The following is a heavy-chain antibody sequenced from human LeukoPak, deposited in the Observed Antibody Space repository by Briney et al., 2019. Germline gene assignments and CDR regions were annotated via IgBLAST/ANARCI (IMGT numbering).Heavy chain of an antibody. V-gene: IGHV3-30*18. J-gene: IGHJ4*02. D-gene: IGHD3-10*01. CDR2: TSYDGSNK. CDR1: GFTFSSYG. CDR3: AKNIWFGELSPSPFDY. Sequence: GGSLRLSCAASGFTFSSYGMHWVRQAPGKGLEWVAVTSYDGSNKYYADSVKCRFTISRGNSKNTLYLQMNSLRAEDTAVYYCAKNIWFGELSPSPFDYWGQGTLVTVSS.